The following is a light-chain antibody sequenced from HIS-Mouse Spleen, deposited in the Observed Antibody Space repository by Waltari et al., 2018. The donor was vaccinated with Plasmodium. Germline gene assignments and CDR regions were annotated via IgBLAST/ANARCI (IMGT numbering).Light chain of an antibody. CDR2: ERS. CDR1: SSDVGSYNL. V-gene: IGLV2-23*01. J-gene: IGLJ3*02. Sequence: QSALTQPASVAGSPGQSITISCTGTSSDVGSYNLVSWYQQHPCKAPKLMIYERSTRPSWFAYRFSASSSVNPVSLTFTGLQAEDEAVYSCCYSAGTGTSVFGGGTRLTVL. CDR3: CYSAGTGTSV.